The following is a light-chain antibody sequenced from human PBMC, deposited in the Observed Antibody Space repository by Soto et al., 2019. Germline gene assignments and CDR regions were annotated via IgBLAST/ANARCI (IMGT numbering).Light chain of an antibody. J-gene: IGKJ1*01. CDR1: QSVLYSPNNKNY. CDR2: WAS. V-gene: IGKV4-1*01. CDR3: HQYASSPWT. Sequence: DIVMTQSPDSLALSLGERATINCKSSQSVLYSPNNKNYLAWYQQKPGQPPKLLLYWASMRESGVPGRFSGSASGTDFTLTISSLQAEDVAVYYCHQYASSPWTFGPGTKVEIK.